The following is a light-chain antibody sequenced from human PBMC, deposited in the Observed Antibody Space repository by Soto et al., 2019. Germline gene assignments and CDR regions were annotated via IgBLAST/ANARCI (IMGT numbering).Light chain of an antibody. Sequence: QSALTQPPSASGSPGQSVTISCTGTSSDVGGYDYVSWYQQHPGKAPKLMIFEVNQRPLGVPDRFSGSKSGNTASLTVSGLHAEDEADYYCSSYSGSDTLLFGGGTKLTVL. V-gene: IGLV2-8*01. CDR3: SSYSGSDTLL. J-gene: IGLJ2*01. CDR2: EVN. CDR1: SSDVGGYDY.